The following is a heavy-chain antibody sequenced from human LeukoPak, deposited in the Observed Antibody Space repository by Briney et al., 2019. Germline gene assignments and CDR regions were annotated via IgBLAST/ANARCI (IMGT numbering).Heavy chain of an antibody. V-gene: IGHV3-7*01. CDR3: AREGYDYVWGSYRPARYFDY. CDR1: GFTFSSYW. Sequence: GSLRLSCAASGFTFSSYWMSWVRQAPGKGLEWVANIKQDGSEKYYVDSVKGRFTISRDNAKNSLYLQMNSLRAEDTAVYYCAREGYDYVWGSYRPARYFDYWGQGTLVTVSS. J-gene: IGHJ4*02. CDR2: IKQDGSEK. D-gene: IGHD3-16*02.